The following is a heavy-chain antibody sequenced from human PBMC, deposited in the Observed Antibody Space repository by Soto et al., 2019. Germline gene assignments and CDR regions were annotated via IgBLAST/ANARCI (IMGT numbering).Heavy chain of an antibody. J-gene: IGHJ4*02. Sequence: EVQVLESGGGLVQPGGSLRLSCAASGFTFSSYVMSWVRQAPGKGLECVSGISGSGGSTYYADSVKGRFTISRDNSKSTLYLQMSSLRAEDTAVYYCAKEVYCGGGTCYSEYWGQGTVVTVS. CDR2: ISGSGGST. V-gene: IGHV3-23*01. CDR3: AKEVYCGGGTCYSEY. CDR1: GFTFSSYV. D-gene: IGHD2-21*01.